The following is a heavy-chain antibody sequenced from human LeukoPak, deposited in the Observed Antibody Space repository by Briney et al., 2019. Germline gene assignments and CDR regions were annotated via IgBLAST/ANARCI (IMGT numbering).Heavy chain of an antibody. CDR3: ARDDGYSYGHDY. J-gene: IGHJ4*02. Sequence: ASVKVSCKASGYTFTSYYMHWVRQAPGQGLEWMGWINPNSGGTNYAQKFQGWVTMTRDTSISTAYMELSRLRSDDTAVYYCARDDGYSYGHDYWGQGTLVTVSS. CDR1: GYTFTSYY. D-gene: IGHD5-18*01. CDR2: INPNSGGT. V-gene: IGHV1-2*04.